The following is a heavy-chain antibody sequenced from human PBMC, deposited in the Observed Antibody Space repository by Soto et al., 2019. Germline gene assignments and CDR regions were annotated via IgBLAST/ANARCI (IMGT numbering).Heavy chain of an antibody. CDR3: AKGKMVRGVIILPDAFDI. CDR1: GFTFSSYA. J-gene: IGHJ3*02. V-gene: IGHV3-23*01. CDR2: ISGSGGST. Sequence: GGSLRLSCAASGFTFSSYAMSWVRQAPGKGLEWVSAISGSGGSTYYADSVKGRFTISRDNSKNTLYLQMNSLRAEDTAVYYCAKGKMVRGVIILPDAFDIWGQGTMVTVSS. D-gene: IGHD3-10*01.